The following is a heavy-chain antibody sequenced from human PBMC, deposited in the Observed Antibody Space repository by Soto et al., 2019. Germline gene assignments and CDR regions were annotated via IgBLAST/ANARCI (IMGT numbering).Heavy chain of an antibody. Sequence: GGSLRLSCAASGFTFSSYAMSWVRQAPGKGLEWVSAISGSGGSTYYADSVKGRFTISRDNSKNTLYLQMNSLRAEDTAVYYCAKDRILTTVTYIPSGLDYWGQGTLVTVSS. CDR1: GFTFSSYA. CDR2: ISGSGGST. J-gene: IGHJ4*02. D-gene: IGHD4-17*01. CDR3: AKDRILTTVTYIPSGLDY. V-gene: IGHV3-23*01.